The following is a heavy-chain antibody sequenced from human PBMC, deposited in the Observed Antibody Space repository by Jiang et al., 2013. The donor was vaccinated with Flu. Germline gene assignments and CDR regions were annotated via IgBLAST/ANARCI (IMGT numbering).Heavy chain of an antibody. V-gene: IGHV4-59*01. J-gene: IGHJ4*02. CDR3: ARDAEYCSSTSCYIY. D-gene: IGHD2-2*02. Sequence: NYNPSLKSRVTISVDTSKNQFSLKLSSVTAADTAVYYCARDAEYCSSTSCYIYWGQGTLVTVSS.